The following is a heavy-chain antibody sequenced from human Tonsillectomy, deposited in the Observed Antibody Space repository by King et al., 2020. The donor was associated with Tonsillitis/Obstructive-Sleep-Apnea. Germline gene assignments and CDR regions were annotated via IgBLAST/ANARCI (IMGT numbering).Heavy chain of an antibody. D-gene: IGHD3-10*01. Sequence: VQLQQWGAGLLKPSETLSLTCAVYGGSFSGYYWSWIRQPPGKGLEWIGEINHSGSTNYNPSLKSRVTISVDTSKNQFSLKLSAVTAADTAVYYCARQTRYGSGSYYNCRTFYNWFDPWGQGTLVTVSS. CDR1: GGSFSGYY. J-gene: IGHJ5*02. CDR3: ARQTRYGSGSYYNCRTFYNWFDP. CDR2: INHSGST. V-gene: IGHV4-34*01.